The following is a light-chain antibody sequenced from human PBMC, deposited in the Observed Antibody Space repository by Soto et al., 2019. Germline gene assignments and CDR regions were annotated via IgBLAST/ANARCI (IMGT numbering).Light chain of an antibody. CDR2: DAS. J-gene: IGKJ5*01. CDR3: QQYDILPIT. CDR1: QSISHF. V-gene: IGKV1-33*01. Sequence: DIQITQSPSTLSASVLERFTITCRASQSISHFLAWYQQKPGKVPKLLIYDASNLEIGVPSRFSGSGSGTHFTFTISSLQTEDIGTYYCQQYDILPITFGRGTRLEIK.